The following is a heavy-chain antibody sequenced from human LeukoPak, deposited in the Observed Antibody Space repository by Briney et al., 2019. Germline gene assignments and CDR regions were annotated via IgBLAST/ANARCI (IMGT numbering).Heavy chain of an antibody. J-gene: IGHJ4*02. CDR1: GFTFSSYG. V-gene: IGHV3-30*02. CDR3: ASFQLLPPPPADY. D-gene: IGHD2-2*01. CDR2: IRYDGSNK. Sequence: GGSLRLSCAASGFTFSSYGMHWVRQAPGKGLEWVAFIRYDGSNKYYADSVKGRFTISRDNSKNTLYLQMNSLRAEDTAVYYCASFQLLPPPPADYWGQGTLVTVSS.